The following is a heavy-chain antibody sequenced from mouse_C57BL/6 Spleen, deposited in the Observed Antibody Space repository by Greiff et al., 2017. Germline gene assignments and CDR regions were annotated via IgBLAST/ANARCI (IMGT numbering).Heavy chain of an antibody. CDR2: IYWDDDK. Sequence: QVTLKECGPGILQSSQTLSLTCSFSGFSLSTSGMGVSWIRQPSGKGLEWLAHIYWDDDKRYNPSLKSRLTISKDTSRNQVFLKITSVDTADTATYYCARITTASWYFDVWGTGTTVTVSS. V-gene: IGHV8-12*01. CDR3: ARITTASWYFDV. CDR1: GFSLSTSGMG. D-gene: IGHD1-2*01. J-gene: IGHJ1*03.